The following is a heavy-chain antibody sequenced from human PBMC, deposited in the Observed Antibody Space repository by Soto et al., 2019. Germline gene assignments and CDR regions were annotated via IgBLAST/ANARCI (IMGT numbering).Heavy chain of an antibody. CDR2: IYYSGKT. Sequence: SETLSLTCTVSGGSISSDYWSWIRQPPGKGLEWIGSIYYSGKTYYNPSLKSRVTMSVDTSKSQLSLKLSSVTAADTAVYYCARLWSGERPPDYWGQGTLVTVSS. CDR3: ARLWSGERPPDY. D-gene: IGHD3-10*01. J-gene: IGHJ4*02. CDR1: GGSISSDY. V-gene: IGHV4-59*04.